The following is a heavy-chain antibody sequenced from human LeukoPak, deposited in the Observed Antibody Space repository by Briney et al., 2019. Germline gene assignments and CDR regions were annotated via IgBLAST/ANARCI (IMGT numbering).Heavy chain of an antibody. Sequence: SQTLSLTCTVSGDSVSSGTHYWSWVRQPAGNGLEWIGRVAPSGSISYNPSLTSRVTISVDTSKNHFSLRLNSVTATDTAVYYCATYRTALFYGMDVWGRGTTVTVS. J-gene: IGHJ6*02. V-gene: IGHV4-61*02. CDR2: VAPSGSI. CDR1: GDSVSSGTHY. CDR3: ATYRTALFYGMDV. D-gene: IGHD5-18*01.